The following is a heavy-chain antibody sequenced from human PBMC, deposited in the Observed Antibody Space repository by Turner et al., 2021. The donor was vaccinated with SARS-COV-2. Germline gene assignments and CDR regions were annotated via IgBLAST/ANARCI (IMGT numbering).Heavy chain of an antibody. CDR3: AGDMTGPSDY. V-gene: IGHV3-74*01. J-gene: IGHJ4*02. D-gene: IGHD3-9*01. Sequence: EVQLVESGGGLIQPGGSLILSCSASGFTFSRYCIHWVRQHPGKGLIWVARINQDGCRIDYADSVKGRFTISRDNAKYTLYLQMNSLRDEDTAFYYFAGDMTGPSDYLGQGTLVTVSS. CDR1: GFTFSRYC. CDR2: INQDGCRI.